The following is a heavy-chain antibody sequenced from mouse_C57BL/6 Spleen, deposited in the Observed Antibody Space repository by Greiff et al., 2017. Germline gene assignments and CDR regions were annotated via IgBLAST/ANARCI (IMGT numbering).Heavy chain of an antibody. V-gene: IGHV1-64*01. CDR1: GYTFTSYW. Sequence: VQLQQSGAELVKPGASVKLSCKASGYTFTSYWMHWVKQRPGQGLEWIGMIHPNSGSTNYNEKFKSKATLTVDKSSSTAYMQLSSLTSEDSAVYYCESGGYGCRYFDVWGTGTTVTVSS. J-gene: IGHJ1*03. CDR2: IHPNSGST. D-gene: IGHD1-1*02. CDR3: ESGGYGCRYFDV.